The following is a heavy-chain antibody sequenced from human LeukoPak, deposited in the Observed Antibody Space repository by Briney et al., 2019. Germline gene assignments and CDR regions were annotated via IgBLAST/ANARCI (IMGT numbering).Heavy chain of an antibody. CDR2: IWYDGSNK. V-gene: IGHV3-33*01. D-gene: IGHD2-15*01. CDR3: ARDGCSGGSCWGRYYYYGMDV. Sequence: PGGSLRLSCAASGFTFSSHGMHRVRQAPDKGLEWVAVIWYDGSNKYYADSVKGRFTISRDNSKNTLYLQMNSLRAEDTAAYYCARDGCSGGSCWGRYYYYGMDVWGQGTTVTVSS. CDR1: GFTFSSHG. J-gene: IGHJ6*02.